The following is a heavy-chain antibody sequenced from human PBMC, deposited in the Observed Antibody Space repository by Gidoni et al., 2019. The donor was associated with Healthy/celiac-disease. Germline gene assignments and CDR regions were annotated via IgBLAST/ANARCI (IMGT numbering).Heavy chain of an antibody. V-gene: IGHV4-31*03. Sequence: QVQLQESGPGLVKPSQTLSLTCTFSGGSISRGGYYWSWIRQHPGKGLEWIGYIYYSGSTYYNPSLKSRVTISVDTSKNQFSLKLSSVTAADTAVYYCARVPVNHGGVVPAAIRAFDPWGQGTLVTVSS. CDR2: IYYSGST. J-gene: IGHJ5*02. D-gene: IGHD2-2*01. CDR3: ARVPVNHGGVVPAAIRAFDP. CDR1: GGSISRGGYY.